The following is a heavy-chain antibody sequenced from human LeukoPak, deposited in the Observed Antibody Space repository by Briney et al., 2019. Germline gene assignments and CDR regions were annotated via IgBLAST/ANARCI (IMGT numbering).Heavy chain of an antibody. CDR2: IKQDGSEK. J-gene: IGHJ4*02. CDR1: GFTFSSYW. Sequence: PGGSLRLSCAASGFTFSSYWMSWVRQAPGKGLEWAANIKQDGSEKYYVDSVEGRFTISRDNAKNSLYLQMNSLRAEDTAVYYCARDVKYYYDSSGYYAWGQGTLVTVSS. V-gene: IGHV3-7*01. D-gene: IGHD3-22*01. CDR3: ARDVKYYYDSSGYYA.